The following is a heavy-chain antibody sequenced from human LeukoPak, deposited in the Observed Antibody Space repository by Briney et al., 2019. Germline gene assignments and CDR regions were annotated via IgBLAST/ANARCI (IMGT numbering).Heavy chain of an antibody. CDR2: TNPNSGGT. V-gene: IGHV1-2*02. CDR1: GYTFTGYY. Sequence: ASVKVSCKASGYTFTGYYMHWVRQAPGQGLEWMGWTNPNSGGTNYAQKFQGRVTMTRDTSISTAYMELSRLRSDDTAVYYCAMTSSQYNWFDPWGQGTLVTVSS. CDR3: AMTSSQYNWFDP. J-gene: IGHJ5*02. D-gene: IGHD2-2*01.